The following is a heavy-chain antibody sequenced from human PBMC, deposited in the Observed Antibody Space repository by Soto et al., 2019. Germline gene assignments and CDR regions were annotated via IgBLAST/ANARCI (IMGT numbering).Heavy chain of an antibody. J-gene: IGHJ4*02. CDR1: GFTFSNYA. Sequence: GGSLRLSCAASGFTFSNYAMNWVRQAPGKGLEWVSGISGSADNTFYADSVKGRFTISRDNSKSTLYLQMNSLRAEDTALYYCAKDSDTKRGPDYWGQGTLVTVSS. CDR3: AKDSDTKRGPDY. CDR2: ISGSADNT. V-gene: IGHV3-23*01. D-gene: IGHD3-10*01.